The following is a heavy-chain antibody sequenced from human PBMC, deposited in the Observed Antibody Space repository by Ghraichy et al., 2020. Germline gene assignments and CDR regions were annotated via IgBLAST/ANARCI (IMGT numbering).Heavy chain of an antibody. Sequence: GESLRLSCAASAFTFSTYAMSWVRQAPGKGLEWVSTIGVTATDTNYARSVEGRFTLSRDNPRNTFYLHMNSLRAEDTAIYYCAKGRGPNFPDSRQFESWGQGTLVTVAS. CDR1: AFTFSTYA. V-gene: IGHV3-23*01. J-gene: IGHJ4*02. CDR2: IGVTATDT. D-gene: IGHD4/OR15-4a*01. CDR3: AKGRGPNFPDSRQFES.